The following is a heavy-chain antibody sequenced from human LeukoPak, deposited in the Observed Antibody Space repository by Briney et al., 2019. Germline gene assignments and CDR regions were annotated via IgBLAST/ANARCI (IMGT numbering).Heavy chain of an antibody. CDR2: ISSSGSTI. Sequence: PGGSLRLSCAASGFTFSSYEMNWVRQAPGKGLEWISYISSSGSTIYYADSVKGRFTISRDNAKNSLYLQMNSLRAEDTAVYYCARAAATDAFDIWGQGTMATVSS. CDR1: GFTFSSYE. CDR3: ARAAATDAFDI. D-gene: IGHD2-15*01. V-gene: IGHV3-48*03. J-gene: IGHJ3*02.